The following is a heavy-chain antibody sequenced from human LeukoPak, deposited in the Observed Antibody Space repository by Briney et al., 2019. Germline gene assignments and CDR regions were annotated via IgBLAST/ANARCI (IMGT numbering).Heavy chain of an antibody. V-gene: IGHV3-23*01. D-gene: IGHD3-22*01. J-gene: IGHJ4*02. Sequence: PGGSLRLSCAASGFTFSYYAMSWVRQAPGEGLEWVSGITGTDGSTYYADSVKGRFTISRDNSKSALYLQMNSLRAEGTAVYYCAKDRYDSSGIDYWGQGTLVTVSS. CDR2: ITGTDGST. CDR1: GFTFSYYA. CDR3: AKDRYDSSGIDY.